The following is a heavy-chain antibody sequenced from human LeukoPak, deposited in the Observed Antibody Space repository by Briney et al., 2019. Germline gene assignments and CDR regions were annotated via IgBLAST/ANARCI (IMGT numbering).Heavy chain of an antibody. CDR1: GFIFSNYG. CDR3: AKDRVGAILYFDY. V-gene: IGHV3-23*01. Sequence: GGSLRLSCAASGFIFSNYGMSWVRQAPGKGLEWVSAMSGSGSRTYYADSVKGRFTISRDNSKNTLYLQMSSLRVEDTALYYCAKDRVGAILYFDYWGQGTLVTVSS. CDR2: MSGSGSRT. J-gene: IGHJ4*02. D-gene: IGHD1-26*01.